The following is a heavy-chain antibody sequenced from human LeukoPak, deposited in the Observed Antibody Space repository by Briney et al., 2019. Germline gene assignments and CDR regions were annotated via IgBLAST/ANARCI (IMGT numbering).Heavy chain of an antibody. Sequence: ASVKVSCKASGFTFTSSAMQWVRQPRGQRLEWIGWIVVGSGNTNYAQKFQERVTITRDMSTSTAYMELSSLRSEDTAVYYCAAIRIAAAGIGAADVWGQGTTVTVSS. CDR2: IVVGSGNT. V-gene: IGHV1-58*02. CDR3: AAIRIAAAGIGAADV. J-gene: IGHJ6*02. CDR1: GFTFTSSA. D-gene: IGHD6-13*01.